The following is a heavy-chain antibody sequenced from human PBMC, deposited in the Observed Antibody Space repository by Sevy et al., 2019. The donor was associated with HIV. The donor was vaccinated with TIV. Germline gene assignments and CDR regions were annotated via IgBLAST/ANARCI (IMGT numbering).Heavy chain of an antibody. CDR2: LKSDVYGGTV. D-gene: IGHD6-13*01. CDR1: GFTFGDYC. Sequence: GGSLRLFCTASGFTFGDYCMSWVRQAPGEGLEWVAFLKSDVYGGTVDHAASVRGRFVISRDDSKTIAYLQMNDLNTVDTGGYYFTRSKAAQSIFDYWGQGALVTVSS. V-gene: IGHV3-49*04. J-gene: IGHJ4*02. CDR3: TRSKAAQSIFDY.